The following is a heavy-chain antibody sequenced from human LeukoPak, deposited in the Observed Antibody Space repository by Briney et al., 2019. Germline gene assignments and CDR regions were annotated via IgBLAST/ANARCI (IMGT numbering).Heavy chain of an antibody. D-gene: IGHD3-10*01. Sequence: SETLSLTCTVSGVSINSNSFYWGWIRQPPGRGLEWIGNIHYSGTTYYNPSLRSRVTISADTSNHQFSLKLSSVTAADTAVYYCAGWFGESHDFDYWGQGTLVTVSS. CDR1: GVSINSNSFY. CDR2: IHYSGTT. V-gene: IGHV4-39*01. CDR3: AGWFGESHDFDY. J-gene: IGHJ4*02.